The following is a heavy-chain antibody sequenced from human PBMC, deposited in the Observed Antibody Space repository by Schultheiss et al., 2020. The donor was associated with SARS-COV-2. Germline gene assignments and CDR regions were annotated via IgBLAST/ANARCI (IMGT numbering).Heavy chain of an antibody. D-gene: IGHD6-6*01. V-gene: IGHV3-74*01. J-gene: IGHJ6*02. CDR3: ARDTSYSSSWDYGMDV. CDR2: INSDGSST. CDR1: GFTFRTHW. Sequence: GGSLRLSCAASGFTFRTHWMHWVRQGPGKGLVWVSRINSDGSSTNYADSVKGRFTISRDNAKNSLYLQMNSLRAEDTAVYYCARDTSYSSSWDYGMDVWGQGTTVTVSS.